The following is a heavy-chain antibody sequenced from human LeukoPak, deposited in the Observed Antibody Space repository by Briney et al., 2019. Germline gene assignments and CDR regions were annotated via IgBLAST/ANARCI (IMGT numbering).Heavy chain of an antibody. J-gene: IGHJ5*02. V-gene: IGHV4-31*03. CDR3: ARDLASTTGQNWFDP. D-gene: IGHD4-11*01. Sequence: SETLSLTCPVSGGSISSGGYYWSWIRQHPGKGLEWIGYIYYSGSTYYNPSLKSRVTISVDTSKNQFSLKLSSVTAADTAVYYCARDLASTTGQNWFDPWGQGTLVTVSS. CDR1: GGSISSGGYY. CDR2: IYYSGST.